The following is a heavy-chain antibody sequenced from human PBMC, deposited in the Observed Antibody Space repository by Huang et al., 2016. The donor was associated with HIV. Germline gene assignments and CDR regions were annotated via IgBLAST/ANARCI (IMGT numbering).Heavy chain of an antibody. J-gene: IGHJ4*02. CDR1: GYTFTSYG. CDR2: ISAYNGNT. Sequence: QVQLVQSGAEVKKPGASVKVSCKASGYTFTSYGISWVRQAPGQGLEWMGWISAYNGNTNYAQKLQGRVTMTTDTSTSTAYMELRSLRADDTAVYYCARDETYYYDSSGFDYWGQGTLVTVSS. D-gene: IGHD3-22*01. V-gene: IGHV1-18*01. CDR3: ARDETYYYDSSGFDY.